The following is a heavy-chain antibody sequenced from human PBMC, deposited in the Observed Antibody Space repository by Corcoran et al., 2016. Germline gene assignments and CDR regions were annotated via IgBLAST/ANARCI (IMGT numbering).Heavy chain of an antibody. CDR3: ARALSDRVGVPAARAIYYYYGMDV. CDR2: IIPIFGTA. CDR1: GGTFSSYA. Sequence: QVQLVQSGAEVKKPGSSVKVSCKASGGTFSSYAISWVRQAPGQGLEWMGGIIPIFGTANYAQKFQGRVTITADASTSTAYMELSSLRSEDTAVYYGARALSDRVGVPAARAIYYYYGMDVWGQGTTVTVSS. D-gene: IGHD2-2*01. J-gene: IGHJ6*02. V-gene: IGHV1-69*01.